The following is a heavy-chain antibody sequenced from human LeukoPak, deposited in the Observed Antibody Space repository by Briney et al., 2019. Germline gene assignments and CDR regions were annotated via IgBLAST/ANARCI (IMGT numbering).Heavy chain of an antibody. CDR1: GFTFSTYS. Sequence: GGSLRLSCAASGFTFSTYSMNWVRQAPGKGLEWVSSISSSSSYIYYADSVKGRFTISRDNAKNSLYLQMNSLRAEDTAVYYCAREWGSYSRGGDYWGQGTLVTVSS. J-gene: IGHJ4*02. CDR2: ISSSSSYI. V-gene: IGHV3-21*01. CDR3: AREWGSYSRGGDY. D-gene: IGHD1-26*01.